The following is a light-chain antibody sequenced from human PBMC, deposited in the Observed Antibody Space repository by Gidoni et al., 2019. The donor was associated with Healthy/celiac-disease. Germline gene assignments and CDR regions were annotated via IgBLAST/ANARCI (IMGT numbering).Light chain of an antibody. Sequence: EIVLTQSPATLSLSPGERATISCRASQGVSSYLAWYQQKPGQAPRLLIYDASNRATGIPARFSGSGPGTDFTLTISSLEPEDFAVYYCQQRSFGGGTKVEIK. CDR3: QQRS. CDR1: QGVSSY. CDR2: DAS. V-gene: IGKV3D-11*01. J-gene: IGKJ4*01.